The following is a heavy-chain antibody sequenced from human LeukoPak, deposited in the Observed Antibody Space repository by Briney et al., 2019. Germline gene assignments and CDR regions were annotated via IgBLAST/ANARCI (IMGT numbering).Heavy chain of an antibody. J-gene: IGHJ6*03. D-gene: IGHD6-19*01. V-gene: IGHV3-9*03. Sequence: GGSLRLSCAASGFTFDDYAMHWVRQAPGKGLEWVSGISWNSGSIGYADSVKGRFTISRDNAKNSLYLQMNSLRAEDMALYYCAREGYSSGWYPFYYYYMDVWGKGTTVTVSS. CDR2: ISWNSGSI. CDR3: AREGYSSGWYPFYYYYMDV. CDR1: GFTFDDYA.